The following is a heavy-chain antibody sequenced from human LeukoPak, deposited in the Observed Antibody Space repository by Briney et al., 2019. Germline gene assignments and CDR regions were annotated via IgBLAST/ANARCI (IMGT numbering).Heavy chain of an antibody. Sequence: GGSLRLSCAASGFTLSNSAMSWVRQAPGKGLEWVSGFSGPGKTYYSDSVKGRFTISRDTSKSTLYLQINSLRAEDTAVYYCAKAWWSTSSGGDSFGIWGQGTMVTVSS. CDR1: GFTLSNSA. V-gene: IGHV3-23*01. CDR3: AKAWWSTSSGGDSFGI. J-gene: IGHJ3*02. D-gene: IGHD6-6*01. CDR2: FSGPGKT.